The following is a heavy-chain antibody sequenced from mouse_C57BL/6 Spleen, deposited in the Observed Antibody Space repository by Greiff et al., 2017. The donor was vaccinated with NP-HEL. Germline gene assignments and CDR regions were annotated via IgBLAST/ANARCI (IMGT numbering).Heavy chain of an antibody. Sequence: QVQLQQPGAELVMPGASVKLSCKASGYTFTSYWMHWVKQRPGQGLEWIGEIDPSDSYTNYNQKFKGKSTLTVDKSSSTAYMQLSSLTSEDSAVYYCARRAVLRSNFDYWGQGTTLTVSS. CDR1: GYTFTSYW. CDR2: IDPSDSYT. J-gene: IGHJ2*01. D-gene: IGHD1-1*01. V-gene: IGHV1-69*01. CDR3: ARRAVLRSNFDY.